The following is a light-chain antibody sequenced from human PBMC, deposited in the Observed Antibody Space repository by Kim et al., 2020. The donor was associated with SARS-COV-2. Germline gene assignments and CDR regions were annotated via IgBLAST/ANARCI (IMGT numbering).Light chain of an antibody. J-gene: IGLJ1*01. Sequence: GQSLPISGPGNSVDVGAYTYVSWYQQHPGKAPKLMIFDVNKRPSGLSNRFSGSKSGNTASLTISGLQAEDEADYYCSSYASTRSYVFGSGTKVTVL. V-gene: IGLV2-14*03. CDR3: SSYASTRSYV. CDR1: SVDVGAYTY. CDR2: DVN.